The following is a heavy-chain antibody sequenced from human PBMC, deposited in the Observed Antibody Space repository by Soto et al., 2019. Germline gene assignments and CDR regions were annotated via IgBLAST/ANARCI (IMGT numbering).Heavy chain of an antibody. V-gene: IGHV1-46*01. J-gene: IGHJ6*02. CDR1: GYTFTSYS. CDR3: ASNQRITMFGVVIIPYDGMDV. D-gene: IGHD3-3*01. CDR2: INPSGGST. Sequence: ASVKVSCKASGYTFTSYSMHWVRQAPGQGLEWMGIINPSGGSTSYAQKFQGRVTMTRDTSTSTVYMELSSLRSEDTAVYYCASNQRITMFGVVIIPYDGMDVWGQGTTVTVSS.